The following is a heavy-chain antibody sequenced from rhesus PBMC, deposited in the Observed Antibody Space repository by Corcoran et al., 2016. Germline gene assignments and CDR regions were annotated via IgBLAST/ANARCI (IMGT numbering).Heavy chain of an antibody. V-gene: IGHV4-80*01. CDR2: INGNSWST. Sequence: QVQLQESGPGLVKPSETLSLTCAVSGASISSYWWNWIRQPPGKGLEWIGEINGNSWSTNYNPSLKSRVTISKDASKNQFSLKLSSVTAADTAVYYCARSLYNFWSGYPYYGLDSWGQGVVVTVSS. J-gene: IGHJ6*01. CDR3: ARSLYNFWSGYPYYGLDS. CDR1: GASISSYW. D-gene: IGHD3-3*01.